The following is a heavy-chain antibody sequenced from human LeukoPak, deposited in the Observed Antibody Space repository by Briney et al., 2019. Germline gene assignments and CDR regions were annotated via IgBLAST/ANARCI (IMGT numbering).Heavy chain of an antibody. CDR3: AKDSRYSGSYKAFDI. Sequence: PGGSLRLSCAASGFTFSNYAMIWVRQAPGKGLEWVGAISGSGATTYYADSVKGRFTMSRDNSKNTLYLQMNSLRAEDTAVYYCAKDSRYSGSYKAFDIWGQGTMVTVSS. V-gene: IGHV3-23*01. J-gene: IGHJ3*02. CDR2: ISGSGATT. CDR1: GFTFSNYA. D-gene: IGHD1-26*01.